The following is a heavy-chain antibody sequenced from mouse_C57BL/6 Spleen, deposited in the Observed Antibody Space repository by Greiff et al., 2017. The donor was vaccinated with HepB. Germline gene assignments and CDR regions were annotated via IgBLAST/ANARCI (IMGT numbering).Heavy chain of an antibody. CDR2: IDPSDSYT. J-gene: IGHJ1*03. D-gene: IGHD1-1*01. Sequence: QVQLQQPGAELVMPGASVKLSCKASGYTFASYWMHWVKQRPGQGLEWIGEIDPSDSYTNYNQKFKGKSTLTVDKSSSTAYMQLSSLTSEDSAVYYCARSRGYYYGSHWYFDVWGTGTTVTVSS. CDR1: GYTFASYW. V-gene: IGHV1-69*01. CDR3: ARSRGYYYGSHWYFDV.